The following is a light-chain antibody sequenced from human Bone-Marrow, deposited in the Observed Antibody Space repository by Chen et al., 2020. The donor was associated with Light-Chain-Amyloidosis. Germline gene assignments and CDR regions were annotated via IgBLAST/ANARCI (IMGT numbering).Light chain of an antibody. CDR1: NIGSTS. CDR2: DDS. CDR3: QVWDRSSDRPV. Sequence: SYVLTQPSSVSVAPGQTATIACGGNNIGSTSVHWYQQTPGQAPLLVVYDDSDRPSGIPERFAGSNAGSTATLTISGVEAGDEADYYCQVWDRSSDRPVFGGGTKLTVL. J-gene: IGLJ3*02. V-gene: IGLV3-21*02.